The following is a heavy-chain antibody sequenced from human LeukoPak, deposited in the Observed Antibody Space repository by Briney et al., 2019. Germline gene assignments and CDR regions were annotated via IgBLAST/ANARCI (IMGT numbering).Heavy chain of an antibody. D-gene: IGHD6-6*01. CDR3: ARWSGSVTARNYYYYMDV. J-gene: IGHJ6*03. V-gene: IGHV4-61*02. Sequence: SETLSLTCTVSGGSVRRGNYYWTWIRQPAGSGLEWIGRIYTSGTTDYNPSLRTRVTISVDASRNQFSLNLSSVIAADTAVYYCARWSGSVTARNYYYYMDVWGEGTTVTVSS. CDR1: GGSVRRGNYY. CDR2: IYTSGTT.